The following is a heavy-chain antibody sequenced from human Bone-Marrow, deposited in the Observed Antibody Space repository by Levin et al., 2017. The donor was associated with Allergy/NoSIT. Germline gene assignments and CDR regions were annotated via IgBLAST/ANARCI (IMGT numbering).Heavy chain of an antibody. D-gene: IGHD4-17*01. CDR3: ARRSDYSSRAFDY. Sequence: PGGSLRLSCTASGFTFSTYWMHWVRQAPGKGLVWVSRINSDGSSTNYADSVKGRFTISRDNANNTLSLQLNSLRAEDTAIYYCARRSDYSSRAFDYWGQGALVTVSS. CDR2: INSDGSST. CDR1: GFTFSTYW. V-gene: IGHV3-74*01. J-gene: IGHJ4*02.